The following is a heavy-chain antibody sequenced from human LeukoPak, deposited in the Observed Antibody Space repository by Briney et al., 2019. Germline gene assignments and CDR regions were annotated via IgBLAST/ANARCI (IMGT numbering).Heavy chain of an antibody. J-gene: IGHJ4*02. CDR2: INPNSGGT. Sequence: GASVTVTFMASGYTFTDYYMHWVRQAPGQGLEWMGWINPNSGGTKYAQKFQGRVTMTRDTSIGTAYMELSSLRSDDTAVYYCARAEAIDYWGQGTLVTVSS. CDR3: ARAEAIDY. V-gene: IGHV1-2*02. CDR1: GYTFTDYY.